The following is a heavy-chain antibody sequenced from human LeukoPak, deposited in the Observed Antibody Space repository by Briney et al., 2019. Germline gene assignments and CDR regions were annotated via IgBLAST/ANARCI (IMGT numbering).Heavy chain of an antibody. D-gene: IGHD3-10*01. Sequence: SETLSLTCTVSGGSISSYYWSWIRQPAGKGLEWIGRIYTSGSTNYNPSLKSRVTMSVDTSKNQFSLKLSSVTAADTAVYYCARLDMVRGADNHYYYYMDVWGKGTTVTISS. V-gene: IGHV4-4*07. CDR3: ARLDMVRGADNHYYYYMDV. CDR2: IYTSGST. J-gene: IGHJ6*03. CDR1: GGSISSYY.